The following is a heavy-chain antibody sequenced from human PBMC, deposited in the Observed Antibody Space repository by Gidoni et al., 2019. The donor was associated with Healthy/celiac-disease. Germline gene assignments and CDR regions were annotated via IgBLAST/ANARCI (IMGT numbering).Heavy chain of an antibody. CDR3: AKAARNYYDSSGYSPGAFDI. CDR1: GFTVSSNY. V-gene: IGHV3-53*01. D-gene: IGHD3-22*01. J-gene: IGHJ3*02. Sequence: EVPLVESGGGLIQPGGSLRLSCAASGFTVSSNYMRWVRQAPGKGLEWVSVMYSGGSTYYADSVKGRFTISRDNSKNTLYLQMNSLRAEDTAVYYCAKAARNYYDSSGYSPGAFDIWGQGTMVTVSS. CDR2: MYSGGST.